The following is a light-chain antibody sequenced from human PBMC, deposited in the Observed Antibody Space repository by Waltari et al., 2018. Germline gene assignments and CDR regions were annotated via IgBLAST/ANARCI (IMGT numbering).Light chain of an antibody. J-gene: IGKJ1*01. CDR1: KSNTTW. CDR3: QQYDNYWT. CDR2: KAS. V-gene: IGKV1-5*03. Sequence: DIQMIQSPSTSSASVGDRVTITCRASKSNTTWLAWYQQEPGKAHKHLIYKASNLESGVPSSFSGSESGTEFTLTISSLQPDDFATYYCQQYDNYWTFGQGTEVEIK.